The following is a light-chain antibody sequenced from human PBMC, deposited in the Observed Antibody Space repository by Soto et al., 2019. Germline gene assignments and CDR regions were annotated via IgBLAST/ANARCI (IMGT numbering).Light chain of an antibody. V-gene: IGLV1-51*01. CDR3: GTWDSGLRAYV. CDR1: SSNIGSHF. Sequence: QSVLTQSPSVSAAPGQNVTISCSGTSSNIGSHFVSWYQQVPGTAPQLLIYDNHKGPSGIPDRFSGSKSATSATLGITGLQTGDEADYFCGTWDSGLRAYVFGPGTKLTVL. CDR2: DNH. J-gene: IGLJ1*01.